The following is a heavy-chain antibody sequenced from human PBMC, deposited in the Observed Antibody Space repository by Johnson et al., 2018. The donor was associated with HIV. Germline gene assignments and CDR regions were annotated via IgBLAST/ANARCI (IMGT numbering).Heavy chain of an antibody. CDR2: IKEDGSED. CDR3: ARDLWVEVAGTGDDCFDM. D-gene: IGHD6-19*01. V-gene: IGHV3-7*05. CDR1: GFIFSRYW. J-gene: IGHJ3*02. Sequence: EQLVESGGGLVQPGGSLRLSCEASGFIFSRYWMSWVRQAPGKGLEWVANIKEDGSEDYYVDSVKGRFIISRDNAKNSLYLQMNSLRAEDTAVYYCARDLWVEVAGTGDDCFDMWGQGTMVTVSS.